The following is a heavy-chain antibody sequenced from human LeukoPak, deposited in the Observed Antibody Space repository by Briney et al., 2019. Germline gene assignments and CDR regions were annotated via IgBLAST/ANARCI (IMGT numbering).Heavy chain of an antibody. J-gene: IGHJ4*02. CDR3: AKDPDSSSWNLQPPRDY. D-gene: IGHD6-13*01. Sequence: GGPLRLSCAASGFTFSSYAISWVRQAPGKGLEWVSAISGSGGSTYYADSVKGQFTISRDNSKNTLYLQTNSLRAEDTAVYYCAKDPDSSSWNLQPPRDYWGQGTLVTVSS. CDR2: ISGSGGST. V-gene: IGHV3-23*01. CDR1: GFTFSSYA.